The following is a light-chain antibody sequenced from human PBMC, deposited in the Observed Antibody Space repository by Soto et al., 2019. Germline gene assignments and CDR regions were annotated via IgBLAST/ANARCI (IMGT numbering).Light chain of an antibody. CDR1: QSISSW. CDR2: DAS. J-gene: IGKJ1*01. CDR3: QQYNSYSGT. V-gene: IGKV1-5*01. Sequence: IQLTQSPSSLSVSVGDSVTITCRASQSISSWLAWYQQKPGKAPKLLIYDASSLESGVPSRFSGSGSGTEFTLTISSLQPDDFATYYCQQYNSYSGTFGQGTKVDIK.